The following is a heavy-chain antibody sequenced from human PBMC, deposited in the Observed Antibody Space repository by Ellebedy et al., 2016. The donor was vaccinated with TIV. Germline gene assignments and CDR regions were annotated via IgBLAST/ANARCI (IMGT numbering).Heavy chain of an antibody. CDR3: ARGVAARVDY. CDR1: GYTFTTLD. J-gene: IGHJ4*02. D-gene: IGHD6-13*01. Sequence: AASVKVSCKASGYTFTTLDINWVRQATGQGLEWMGWMSPNSGNTGFAKKFQGRVTMTRDTSISTAYMELSSLNSEDTAVYYCARGVAARVDYWGQGTLVTVSS. CDR2: MSPNSGNT. V-gene: IGHV1-8*01.